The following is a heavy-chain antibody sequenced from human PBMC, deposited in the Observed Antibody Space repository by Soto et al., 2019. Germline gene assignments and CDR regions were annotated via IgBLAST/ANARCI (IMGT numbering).Heavy chain of an antibody. CDR1: GFTFSSYA. Sequence: GGSLRLSCAASGFTFSSYAMSWVRQAPGKGLEWVSAISGSGGSTYYAASVKGRFTISRDNSKNTLYLQMNSLRAEDTAVYYCAKTRRFIAVAGTVIFDYWGQGTLVTVSS. CDR2: ISGSGGST. D-gene: IGHD6-19*01. V-gene: IGHV3-23*01. CDR3: AKTRRFIAVAGTVIFDY. J-gene: IGHJ4*02.